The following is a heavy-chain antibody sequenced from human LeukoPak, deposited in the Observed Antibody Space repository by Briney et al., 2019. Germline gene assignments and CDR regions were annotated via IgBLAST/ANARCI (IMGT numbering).Heavy chain of an antibody. V-gene: IGHV1-2*06. CDR2: INSNGGGE. CDR3: AREPYTRSSDRHEKAFDY. Sequence: GASVKVSCKASGYTFISHFIHWMRQAPGQGLEWMGQINSNGGGEKYSPKFQGRITVLRDTSINTMYLDLTSLTSDDTAVYYCAREPYTRSSDRHEKAFDYWGQGTLVTVSS. J-gene: IGHJ4*02. CDR1: GYTFISHF. D-gene: IGHD6-6*01.